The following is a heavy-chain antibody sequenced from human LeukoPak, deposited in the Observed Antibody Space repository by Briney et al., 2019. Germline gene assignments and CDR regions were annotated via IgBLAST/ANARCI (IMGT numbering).Heavy chain of an antibody. J-gene: IGHJ4*02. V-gene: IGHV4-39*01. CDR3: ATQVGAARTYFDY. CDR1: GGSIRSSSYY. D-gene: IGHD6-6*01. CDR2: IYYSGTT. Sequence: PSETLSLTCAVSGGSIRSSSYYWGWIRQPPGKGLVWIGSIYYSGTTYYNPSLKSRVTISVDTSKNQFSLNLNSVTAADTAVYYCATQVGAARTYFDYWGQGTLVTVSS.